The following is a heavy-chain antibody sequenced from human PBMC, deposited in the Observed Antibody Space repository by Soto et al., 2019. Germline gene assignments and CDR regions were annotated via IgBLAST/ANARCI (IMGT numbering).Heavy chain of an antibody. Sequence: GGSLRLSCEASGFTFSGYWMSWVRQAPGKGLGWVSSISSSSSYIYYADSVKGRFTISRDNAKNSLYLQMNSLRAEDTAVYYCARDSESIRYNCNYDHPLYYYYGMDVWGQGTTVTVYS. V-gene: IGHV3-21*01. J-gene: IGHJ6*02. CDR3: ARDSESIRYNCNYDHPLYYYYGMDV. CDR2: ISSSSSYI. D-gene: IGHD1-7*01. CDR1: GFTFSGYW.